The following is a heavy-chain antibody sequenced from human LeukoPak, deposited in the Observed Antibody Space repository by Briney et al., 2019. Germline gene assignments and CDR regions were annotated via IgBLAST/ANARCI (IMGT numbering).Heavy chain of an antibody. CDR2: ISSSGSTI. Sequence: GGSLRLSCAASGFAFSSYEMNWVRQAPGMGLEWVSYISSSGSTIYYADSVKGRFTISRDNAKNSMYLQMNSLRAEDTAVYYCARDQYGMDVWGQGTTVTVSS. CDR3: ARDQYGMDV. J-gene: IGHJ6*02. V-gene: IGHV3-48*03. CDR1: GFAFSSYE.